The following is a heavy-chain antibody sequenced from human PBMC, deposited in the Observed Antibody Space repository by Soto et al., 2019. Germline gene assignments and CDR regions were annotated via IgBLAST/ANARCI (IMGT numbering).Heavy chain of an antibody. CDR1: GGSISSYY. CDR2: IYYSGST. V-gene: IGHV4-59*01. Sequence: SETLSLTCTVSGGSISSYYWSWIRQPPGKGLEWIGYIYYSGSTNYNPSLKSRVTISVDTSKNQFSLKLSSVTAADTAVYYCARERPVRSFDFWSGYSHPFDYWGQGTLVTVSS. J-gene: IGHJ4*02. CDR3: ARERPVRSFDFWSGYSHPFDY. D-gene: IGHD3-3*01.